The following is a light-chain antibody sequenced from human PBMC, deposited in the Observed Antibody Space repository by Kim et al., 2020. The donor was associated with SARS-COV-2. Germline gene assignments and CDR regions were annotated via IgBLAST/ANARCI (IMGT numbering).Light chain of an antibody. J-gene: IGLJ2*01. V-gene: IGLV3-21*04. CDR3: QVWDSSSDQV. Sequence: VAPGKAARMTCVGNNIGSKSVHWYQQKPGQAPVLVIYYDSDRPSGIPERFSGSNSGNTATLTISRVEAGDEADYYCQVWDSSSDQVFGGGTQLTVL. CDR1: NIGSKS. CDR2: YDS.